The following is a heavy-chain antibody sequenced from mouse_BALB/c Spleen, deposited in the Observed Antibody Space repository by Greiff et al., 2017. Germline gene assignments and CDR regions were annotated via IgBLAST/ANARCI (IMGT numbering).Heavy chain of an antibody. D-gene: IGHD1-1*01. CDR1: GYTFTDYA. CDR3: ARGGTTVVAYYYAMDY. J-gene: IGHJ4*01. CDR2: ISTYYGDA. Sequence: QVQLQQSGAELVRPGVSVKISCKGSGYTFTDYAMHWVKQSHAKSLEWIGVISTYYGDASYNQKFKGKATMTVDKSSSTAYMELARLTSEDSAIYYCARGGTTVVAYYYAMDYWGQGTSVTVSS. V-gene: IGHV1S137*01.